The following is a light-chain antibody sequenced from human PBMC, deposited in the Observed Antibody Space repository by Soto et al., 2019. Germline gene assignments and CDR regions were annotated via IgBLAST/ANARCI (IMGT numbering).Light chain of an antibody. CDR2: GAS. J-gene: IGKJ1*01. Sequence: EIVMTQSPATLSVSPGEGATLSCRASQSVSSSVAWYQQKPGQAPRLLIYGASPRATGMPARFSGSGSGTEFTLTISRLQSEDFAVYYCQQYKKWPQWAFGQGTKVEMK. CDR3: QQYKKWPQWA. CDR1: QSVSSS. V-gene: IGKV3-15*01.